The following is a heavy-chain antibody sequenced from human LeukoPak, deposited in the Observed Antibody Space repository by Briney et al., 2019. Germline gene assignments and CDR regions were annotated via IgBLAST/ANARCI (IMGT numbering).Heavy chain of an antibody. J-gene: IGHJ4*02. V-gene: IGHV3-23*01. D-gene: IGHD5-12*01. Sequence: GGSLRLSCAASGFTFSSYAMSWVRQAPGKGLEWVSGISGSAYSTYYADSVQGRLTISRDNSKNTLYLQMNSLRAEDTAVYYCAKEAGYSGYDYPDYWGQGTLVTVSS. CDR2: ISGSAYST. CDR1: GFTFSSYA. CDR3: AKEAGYSGYDYPDY.